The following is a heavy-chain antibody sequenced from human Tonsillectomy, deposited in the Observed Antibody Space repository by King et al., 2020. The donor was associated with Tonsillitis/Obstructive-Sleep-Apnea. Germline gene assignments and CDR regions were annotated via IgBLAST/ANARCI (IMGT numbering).Heavy chain of an antibody. V-gene: IGHV3-30*04. J-gene: IGHJ3*02. CDR2: ISYDGSNK. CDR1: GFTFSNYA. CDR3: AGEGLIGSPGYADAFDI. D-gene: IGHD3-9*01. Sequence: VQLVESGGGVVQPGRSLRLSCAASGFTFSNYAIHWVRQAPGKGLEWVAVISYDGSNKYYADSVKGRFTISRDNSQNRLDLQMNSLRAEDTAVYYCAGEGLIGSPGYADAFDIWGQGTIVTVSS.